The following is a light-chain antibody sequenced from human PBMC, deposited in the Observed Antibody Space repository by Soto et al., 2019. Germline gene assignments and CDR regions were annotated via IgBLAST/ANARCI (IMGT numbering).Light chain of an antibody. CDR1: QSVLSSSNNKNY. V-gene: IGKV4-1*01. CDR2: WAS. J-gene: IGKJ1*01. Sequence: DIVMTQSPDSLAVSLGERATINCKSSQSVLSSSNNKNYLTWYQQKLGHPPRLLIYWASTRESGVPDRFSGSGSGADFTLTINSLQAEDVAVYYCQQYYSTPWTFGQGTKVEIK. CDR3: QQYYSTPWT.